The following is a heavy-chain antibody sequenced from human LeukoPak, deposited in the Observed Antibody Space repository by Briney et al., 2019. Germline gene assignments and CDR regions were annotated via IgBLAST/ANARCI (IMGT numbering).Heavy chain of an antibody. Sequence: SETLSLTCAVYGGSFSGYYWSWIRQPPGKGLEWIGEINRSGSTNYNPSLKSRVTISVDTSKNQFSLKLSSVTAADTAVYYCARALDTAYYYYMDVWGKGTTVTVSS. CDR1: GGSFSGYY. D-gene: IGHD5-18*01. V-gene: IGHV4-34*01. CDR2: INRSGST. J-gene: IGHJ6*03. CDR3: ARALDTAYYYYMDV.